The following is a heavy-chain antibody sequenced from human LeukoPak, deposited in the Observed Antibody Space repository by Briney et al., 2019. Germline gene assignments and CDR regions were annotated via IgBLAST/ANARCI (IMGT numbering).Heavy chain of an antibody. CDR2: IIPIFGTA. J-gene: IGHJ4*02. CDR1: GGTFSSYA. Sequence: GSSVKVSCKASGGTFSSYAISWVRQAPGQGLEWMGGIIPIFGTANYAQKFQGRVAITADKSTSTAYMELSSLRSEDTAVYYCARRGHSSGWYYFDYWGQGTLVTVSS. D-gene: IGHD6-19*01. V-gene: IGHV1-69*06. CDR3: ARRGHSSGWYYFDY.